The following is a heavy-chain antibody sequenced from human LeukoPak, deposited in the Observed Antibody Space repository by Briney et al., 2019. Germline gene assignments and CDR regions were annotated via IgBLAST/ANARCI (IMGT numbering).Heavy chain of an antibody. J-gene: IGHJ5*02. CDR3: ARRGAIAAAGTSGWFDP. CDR2: INHSGST. Sequence: SETLSLTCAVYGGSFSGYYWSWIRQPPGKGLEWIGEINHSGSTNYNPSLKSRVTISVDTYKNQFSLKLSSVTAADTAVYYCARRGAIAAAGTSGWFDPWGQGTLVTVSS. V-gene: IGHV4-34*01. CDR1: GGSFSGYY. D-gene: IGHD6-13*01.